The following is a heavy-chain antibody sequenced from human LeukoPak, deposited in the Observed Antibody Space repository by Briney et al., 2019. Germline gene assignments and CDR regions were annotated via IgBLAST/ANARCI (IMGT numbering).Heavy chain of an antibody. CDR2: IYSGGST. CDR1: GFTVSSNY. D-gene: IGHD3-16*01. CDR3: ARDHLTWGFDY. Sequence: GGSLRLTCAASGFTVSSNYMSWVRQAPGKGLEWVSVIYSGGSTYYADSVKGRFTISRDNSKNTLYLQMNSLRAEDTAVYYCARDHLTWGFDYWGQGTLVTVSS. V-gene: IGHV3-66*01. J-gene: IGHJ4*02.